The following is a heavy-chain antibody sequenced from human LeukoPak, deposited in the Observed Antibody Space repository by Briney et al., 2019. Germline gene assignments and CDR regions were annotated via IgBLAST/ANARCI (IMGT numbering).Heavy chain of an antibody. Sequence: PGGSLRLSCTASGFTYSQCGMHWVRQAPGKGLEWVAVIWSDGTEKYYGDAVKGRFTISRDNSRNTLYLQMNNMGVDDTAVYYCSKDAQRGFDYSNSLEYWGQGTLVIVSS. J-gene: IGHJ4*02. CDR1: GFTYSQCG. CDR2: IWSDGTEK. CDR3: SKDAQRGFDYSNSLEY. D-gene: IGHD4-11*01. V-gene: IGHV3-33*06.